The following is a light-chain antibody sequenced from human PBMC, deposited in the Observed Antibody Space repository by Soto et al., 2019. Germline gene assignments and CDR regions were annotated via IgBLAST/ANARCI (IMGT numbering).Light chain of an antibody. CDR3: QQRSNWPL. Sequence: EIVLTQSPATLSLSPGERATLSCRASQSVSSYLAWYQQKPGQAPRLLIYDASNRATGIPARFSGSGSGTDFTLPISSLGPEDFAVYYCQQRSNWPLFGGGTEVEIK. J-gene: IGKJ4*01. V-gene: IGKV3-11*01. CDR1: QSVSSY. CDR2: DAS.